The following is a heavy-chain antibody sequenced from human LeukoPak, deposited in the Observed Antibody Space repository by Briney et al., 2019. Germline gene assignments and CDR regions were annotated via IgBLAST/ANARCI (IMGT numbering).Heavy chain of an antibody. CDR3: AGTYYGFWSGYYPHYYYYYMDV. CDR2: IYYSGST. D-gene: IGHD3-3*01. CDR1: GGSISSYY. J-gene: IGHJ6*03. Sequence: SETPSLTCTVSGGSISSYYWSWIRQPPGKGLEWIGYIYYSGSTNYNPSLKSRVTISVDTSKNQFSLKLSSVTAADTAVYYCAGTYYGFWSGYYPHYYYYYMDVWGKGTTVTVSS. V-gene: IGHV4-59*01.